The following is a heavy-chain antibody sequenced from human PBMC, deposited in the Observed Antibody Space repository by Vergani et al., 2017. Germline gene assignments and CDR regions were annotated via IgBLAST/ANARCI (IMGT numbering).Heavy chain of an antibody. Sequence: QVSLKESGPVLVKPTETLTLTCTVSGFSLSNARMGVSWIRQPPGKALEWLAHIFSNDEKSYSTSLKSRLTISKDTSKSQVVLTMTNMDPVDTATYYCARLRGYSGYDMVVGYYYYYMDVWGKGTTVTVSS. CDR3: ARLRGYSGYDMVVGYYYYYMDV. V-gene: IGHV2-26*01. CDR2: IFSNDEK. CDR1: GFSLSNARMG. D-gene: IGHD5-12*01. J-gene: IGHJ6*03.